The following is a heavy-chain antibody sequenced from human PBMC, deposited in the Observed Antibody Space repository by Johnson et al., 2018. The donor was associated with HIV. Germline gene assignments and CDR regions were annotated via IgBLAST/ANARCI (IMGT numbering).Heavy chain of an antibody. D-gene: IGHD2-21*01. CDR1: GLSVSINY. CDR2: IHSGGRT. CDR3: ARGGHCGGDCAGAKQALDI. V-gene: IGHV3-53*01. J-gene: IGHJ3*02. Sequence: VYLVESGGGLIQPGGSLRLSCAVSGLSVSINYITWVRQAPGKGLEWVSVIHSGGRTYYADSVEGRFTISRDNSKNTVLLQMNSLRVEDTAVYYCARGGHCGGDCAGAKQALDIWGQGTRVTVSS.